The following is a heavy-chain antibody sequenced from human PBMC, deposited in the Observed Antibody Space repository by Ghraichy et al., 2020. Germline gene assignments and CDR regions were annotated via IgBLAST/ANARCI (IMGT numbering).Heavy chain of an antibody. V-gene: IGHV3-23*01. CDR3: SKFIYYTSEGYHNLNKEF. CDR2: ISASSSTT. CDR1: GLTFSSYA. Sequence: GGSLRLSCAASGLTFSSYAMSWVRQAPGKGLSWVSAISASSSTTYYADSVKGRFTISRENSKNTLYLQMNSLRAEDTAIYYCSKFIYYTSEGYHNLNKEFWGQGTLVTVSS. D-gene: IGHD3-10*01. J-gene: IGHJ4*02.